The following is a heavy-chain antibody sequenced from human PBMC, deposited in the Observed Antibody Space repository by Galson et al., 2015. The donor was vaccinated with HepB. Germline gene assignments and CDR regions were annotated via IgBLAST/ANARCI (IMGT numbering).Heavy chain of an antibody. Sequence: SLRLSCAASGFTFSSYSMNWVRQAPGKGLEWVSSISSSSSYIYYADSVKGRFTISRDNAKNSLYLQMNSLRAEDTAVYYCARDFGYCSGGSCYSGYYYGMDVWGQGTTVTVSS. D-gene: IGHD2-15*01. CDR3: ARDFGYCSGGSCYSGYYYGMDV. V-gene: IGHV3-21*01. J-gene: IGHJ6*02. CDR1: GFTFSSYS. CDR2: ISSSSSYI.